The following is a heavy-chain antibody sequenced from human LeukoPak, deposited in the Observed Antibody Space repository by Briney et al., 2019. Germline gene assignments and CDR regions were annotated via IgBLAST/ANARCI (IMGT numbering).Heavy chain of an antibody. J-gene: IGHJ4*02. CDR3: ARAETFAAIYFDF. CDR1: GGSISPYY. CDR2: IFHSGIT. V-gene: IGHV4-59*01. D-gene: IGHD6-25*01. Sequence: PSETLSLTCSVSGGSISPYYWSWVRQPPGKGLEWIGYIFHSGITTYNPSLKSRVTISLASSKNQFFLRLTSVTAADTAMYYCARAETFAAIYFDFWGQGSLVTVSS.